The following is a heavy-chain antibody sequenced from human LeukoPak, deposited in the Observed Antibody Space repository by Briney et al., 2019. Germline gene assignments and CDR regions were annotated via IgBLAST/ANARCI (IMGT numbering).Heavy chain of an antibody. CDR3: ARAVATTYYFDY. CDR2: ISSSSYI. Sequence: PGGSLRLSCAASGFTFSSYSMNWVRQAPGKGLEWVSSISSSSYIYYADSVKGRFTISRDNAKNSLYLQMNSLRAEDTAVYYCARAVATTYYFDYWGQGTLVTVSS. CDR1: GFTFSSYS. V-gene: IGHV3-21*01. J-gene: IGHJ4*02. D-gene: IGHD2-15*01.